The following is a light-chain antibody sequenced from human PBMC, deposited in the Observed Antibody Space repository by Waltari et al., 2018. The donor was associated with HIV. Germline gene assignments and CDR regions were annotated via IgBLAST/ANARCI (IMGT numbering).Light chain of an antibody. CDR1: SSNIGAGYA. Sequence: QSVLTPPPSVSGAPGQRVTISCTGSSSNIGAGYAVHWYQQLPGTAPKLLIYGNSNRPSVVPDRFSGSKSGTSASLAITGLQAEDEADYYCQSYDSSLSGYWVFGGGTKLTVL. CDR2: GNS. CDR3: QSYDSSLSGYWV. V-gene: IGLV1-40*01. J-gene: IGLJ3*02.